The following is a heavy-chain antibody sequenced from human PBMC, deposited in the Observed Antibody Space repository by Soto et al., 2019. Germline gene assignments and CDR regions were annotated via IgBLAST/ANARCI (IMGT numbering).Heavy chain of an antibody. J-gene: IGHJ6*03. V-gene: IGHV5-51*01. Sequence: GESLKISCKGSGYSFTSYWIGWVRQMPGKGLEWMGIIYPGDSDTRYSPSFQGQVTISADQSISTAYLQWSSLKASDTAMYYCARGRLVIMSLRDYYYMDVWGKGTTVTVSS. D-gene: IGHD3-9*01. CDR2: IYPGDSDT. CDR3: ARGRLVIMSLRDYYYMDV. CDR1: GYSFTSYW.